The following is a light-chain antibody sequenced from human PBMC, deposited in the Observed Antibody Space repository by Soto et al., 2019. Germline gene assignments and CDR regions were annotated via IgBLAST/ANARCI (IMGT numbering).Light chain of an antibody. CDR2: DVS. V-gene: IGLV2-14*01. J-gene: IGLJ1*01. CDR3: SSYTSSSTLYV. CDR1: SSDVGGYKY. Sequence: QSALTQPASVSGSPGQSITISCTGTSSDVGGYKYVSWSQQNPGKAPKLIIYDVSIRPSGVSNRFSGSKSGNTASLTISGLQAEDEADYYCSSYTSSSTLYVFGTGTKVTVL.